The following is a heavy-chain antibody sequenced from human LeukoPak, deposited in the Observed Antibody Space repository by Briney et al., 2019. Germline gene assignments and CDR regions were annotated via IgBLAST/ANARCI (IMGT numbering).Heavy chain of an antibody. CDR2: IYYSGST. V-gene: IGHV4-39*07. CDR3: ARGARGYYYMDV. CDR1: GGSISSSSYY. J-gene: IGHJ6*03. D-gene: IGHD3-10*01. Sequence: SETLSLTCTVSGGSISSSSYYWGWIRQPPGKGLEWIGSIYYSGSTNYNPSLKSRVTISVDTSKNQFSLKLSPVTAADTAVYYCARGARGYYYMDVWGKGTTVTVSS.